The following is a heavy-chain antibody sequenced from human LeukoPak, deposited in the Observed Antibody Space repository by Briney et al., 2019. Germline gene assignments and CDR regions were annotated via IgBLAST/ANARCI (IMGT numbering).Heavy chain of an antibody. CDR3: ARELDDAFDI. Sequence: PGGSLRLSCAASGFTFSSYSMNWVRQAPGKGLEWVSNISSSSGNFDYADSVKGRFTISRDNAKNSLYLQMNSLRAEGTALYYCARELDDAFDIWGQGTMVTVSS. J-gene: IGHJ3*02. V-gene: IGHV3-48*01. CDR1: GFTFSSYS. CDR2: ISSSSGNF. D-gene: IGHD3-3*01.